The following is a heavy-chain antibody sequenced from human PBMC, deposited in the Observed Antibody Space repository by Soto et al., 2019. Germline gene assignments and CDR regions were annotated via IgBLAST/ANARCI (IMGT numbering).Heavy chain of an antibody. CDR1: GFTFSSYW. CDR3: AKHSDFVVGATTSFDY. Sequence: EVQLVESGGGLVQPGGSLRLSCAASGFTFSSYWMSWVRQAPGKGLEWVANIKQDGSEKNYVDSVKGRFTISRDNAKNTLYLQMNSLSAEDTAVYSCAKHSDFVVGATTSFDYWGQGTLVTVSS. V-gene: IGHV3-7*03. CDR2: IKQDGSEK. D-gene: IGHD1-26*01. J-gene: IGHJ4*02.